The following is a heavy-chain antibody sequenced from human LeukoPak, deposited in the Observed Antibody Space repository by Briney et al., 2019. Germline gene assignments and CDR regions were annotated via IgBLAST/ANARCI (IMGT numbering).Heavy chain of an antibody. Sequence: GASVKVSCKASGGTFSSYAISWVRQAPGQGLEWMGGIIPIFGTANYARKFQGRVTITTDESTSTAYMELSSLRSEDTAVYYCAREYRSSIDAFDIWGQGIMVTVSS. V-gene: IGHV1-69*05. CDR1: GGTFSSYA. CDR3: AREYRSSIDAFDI. CDR2: IIPIFGTA. J-gene: IGHJ3*02. D-gene: IGHD6-13*01.